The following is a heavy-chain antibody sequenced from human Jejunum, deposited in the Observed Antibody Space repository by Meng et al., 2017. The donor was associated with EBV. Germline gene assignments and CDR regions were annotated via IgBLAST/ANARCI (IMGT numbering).Heavy chain of an antibody. CDR1: GGSISSSIYC. CDR3: AMGPDYAKSGY. V-gene: IGHV4-39*01. CDR2: ICFSDYT. J-gene: IGHJ4*02. D-gene: IGHD4-17*01. Sequence: QRPPQESGPGLLKPSETLSLTGTAAGGSISSSIYCWGWIRQPPGKGLEWIGSICFSDYTYHNPSLKSRVTISADTSKNQFSLSLTSVTAADTAVYYCAMGPDYAKSGYWGQGTLVTVSS.